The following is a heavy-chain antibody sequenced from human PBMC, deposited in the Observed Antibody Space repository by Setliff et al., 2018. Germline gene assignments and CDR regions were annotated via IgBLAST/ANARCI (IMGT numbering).Heavy chain of an antibody. J-gene: IGHJ4*01. Sequence: SETLSLTCTVSDDSFTSSRYYWGWIRQAPGSGLEWVGSISYSGTPYYNASVESRVTMSIDTSRNQFSLELRSVTVADTATYYCVRPGGTTVVARHFDYWGSGILVTAPQ. CDR3: VRPGGTTVVARHFDY. D-gene: IGHD2-15*01. V-gene: IGHV4-39*01. CDR2: ISYSGTP. CDR1: DDSFTSSRYY.